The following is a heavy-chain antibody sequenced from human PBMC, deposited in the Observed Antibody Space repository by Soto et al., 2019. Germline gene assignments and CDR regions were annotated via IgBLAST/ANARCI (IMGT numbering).Heavy chain of an antibody. J-gene: IGHJ4*02. CDR2: ISHLEST. V-gene: IGHV4-30-2*06. CDR1: GASISYGDFS. CDR3: ARAGGDASFDY. D-gene: IGHD3-16*01. Sequence: QLQLQESGSGLVKTSETLSLTCTVSGASISYGDFSWSWIRQSPGRGLVWIGYISHLESTYSHPSFSSQLNVSINSASKQFYRQLSSVTAADEAVNFCARAGGDASFDYWGQGVLVTVSS.